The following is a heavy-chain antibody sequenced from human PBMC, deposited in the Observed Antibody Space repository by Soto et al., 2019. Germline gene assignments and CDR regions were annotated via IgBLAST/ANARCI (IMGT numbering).Heavy chain of an antibody. Sequence: QVHLVESGGGVVQPGKSLRLSCADSGFSFSDFGLTWVRQAPGKGVEGVASISGDGTQKYYADSVKGRFTTSRDNSMNTMDLEINRLTTSGTAVDFCAVDCWNLSGGFDAFDCWSHGSMITV. CDR3: AVDCWNLSGGFDAFDC. J-gene: IGHJ3*01. CDR1: GFSFSDFG. V-gene: IGHV3-30*03. D-gene: IGHD1-1*01. CDR2: ISGDGTQK.